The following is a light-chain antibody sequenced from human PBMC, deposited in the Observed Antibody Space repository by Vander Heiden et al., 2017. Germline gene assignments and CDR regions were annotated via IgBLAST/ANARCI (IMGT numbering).Light chain of an antibody. CDR1: SGINVGTYR. CDR2: YKSDSDK. J-gene: IGLJ1*01. CDR3: MIWHSSAYV. V-gene: IGLV5-45*02. Sequence: QAVLTQPSSLSASPGASASLTCTLRSGINVGTYRIYWYQQKPGSPPQYLVRYKSDSDKQQGSGVPSRFSGSKDASANAGILLISGLQSEDEADYYCMIWHSSAYVFGTGTKVTVL.